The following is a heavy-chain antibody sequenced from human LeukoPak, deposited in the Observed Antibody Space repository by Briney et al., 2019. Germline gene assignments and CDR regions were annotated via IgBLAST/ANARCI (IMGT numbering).Heavy chain of an antibody. CDR1: GGSISSSSYY. Sequence: SETLSLTCTVSGGSISSSSYYWGWIRQPPGKGLEWIGYIYHSGSTYYNPSLKSRVTISVDRSKNQFSLKLSSVTAADTAVYYCARLVVPAAAYYFDYWGQGTLVTVSS. D-gene: IGHD2-2*01. V-gene: IGHV4-39*07. CDR2: IYHSGST. J-gene: IGHJ4*02. CDR3: ARLVVPAAAYYFDY.